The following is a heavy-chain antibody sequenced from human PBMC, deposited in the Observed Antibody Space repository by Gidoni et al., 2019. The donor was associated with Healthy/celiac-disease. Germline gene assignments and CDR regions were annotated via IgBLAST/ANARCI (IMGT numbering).Heavy chain of an antibody. J-gene: IGHJ2*01. CDR1: GFTFSSYG. Sequence: QVQLVESGGGVVQPGRSLRLYCAASGFTFSSYGMHWVRQAPGKGLEWVAVIWYDGSNKYYADSVKGRFTISRDNSKNTLYLQMNSLRAEDTAVYYCARKGIAARPSWYFDLWGRGTLVTVSS. CDR2: IWYDGSNK. D-gene: IGHD6-6*01. CDR3: ARKGIAARPSWYFDL. V-gene: IGHV3-33*01.